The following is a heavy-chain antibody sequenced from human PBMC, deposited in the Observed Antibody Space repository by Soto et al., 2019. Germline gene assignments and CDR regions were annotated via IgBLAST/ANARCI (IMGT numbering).Heavy chain of an antibody. Sequence: GGSLRLSCTASGFTFSSFGMHWVRQAPGKGLDWVAVISYDGSNKYYADSVKGRFTVSRDNSKNTLYLQMNSLRAEDTAFYYCARGDSSGYYLSNFDCWGQGTLVTVSS. CDR2: ISYDGSNK. D-gene: IGHD3-22*01. V-gene: IGHV3-30*03. J-gene: IGHJ4*02. CDR1: GFTFSSFG. CDR3: ARGDSSGYYLSNFDC.